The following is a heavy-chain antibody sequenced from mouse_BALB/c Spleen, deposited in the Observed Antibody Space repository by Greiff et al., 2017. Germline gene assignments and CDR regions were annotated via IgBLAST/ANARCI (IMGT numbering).Heavy chain of an antibody. D-gene: IGHD1-1*01. CDR3: ARGYGSSYGY. CDR2: IYPGSGNT. J-gene: IGHJ2*01. V-gene: IGHV1-77*01. CDR1: GYTFTDYY. Sequence: QVHVKQSGAELARPGASVKLSCKASGYTFTDYYINWVKQRTGQGLEWIGEIYPGSGNTYYNEKFKGKATLTADKSSSTAYMQLSSLTSEDSAVYFCARGYGSSYGYWGQGTTLTVSS.